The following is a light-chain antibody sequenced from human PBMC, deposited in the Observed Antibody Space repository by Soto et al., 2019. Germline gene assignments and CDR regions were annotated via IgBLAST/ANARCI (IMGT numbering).Light chain of an antibody. V-gene: IGLV2-14*01. J-gene: IGLJ3*02. Sequence: QSALTQSASVSGSPGQSITISCTGASSDVGGFDYVFWSQQHPGKAPKLLIYEVSNRPSGVSNRFSASKSGNTASLTISGLQPEDEADYYCSSYTGRKAWVFGGGTKLTVL. CDR2: EVS. CDR1: SSDVGGFDY. CDR3: SSYTGRKAWV.